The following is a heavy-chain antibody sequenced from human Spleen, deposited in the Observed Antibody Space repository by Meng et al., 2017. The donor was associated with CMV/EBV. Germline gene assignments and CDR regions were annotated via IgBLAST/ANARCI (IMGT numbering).Heavy chain of an antibody. CDR2: IYYSGST. Sequence: SETLSLTCTVSGGSISSYYWSWIRQPPGKGLEWIGYIYYSGSTNYNPSLKSRVTISVDTSKNQFSLKLSSVTAAGTAVYYCARGKSGYWYHYWGQGTLVTVSS. CDR1: GGSISSYY. CDR3: ARGKSGYWYHY. V-gene: IGHV4-59*01. J-gene: IGHJ4*02. D-gene: IGHD3-22*01.